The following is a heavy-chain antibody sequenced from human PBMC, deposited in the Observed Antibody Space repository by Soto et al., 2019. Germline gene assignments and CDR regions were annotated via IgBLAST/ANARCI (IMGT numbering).Heavy chain of an antibody. CDR1: GDTFSSYA. Sequence: QVQLVQSGAEVKKPGSSVKVSCKASGDTFSSYAINWVRQAPGQGLEWMGGIIPICGTANYAQRFQGRVTITADKPTSTAAMELSSLRSEDTAVYNCASRAKGFDSWGQGTLVTVSS. CDR2: IIPICGTA. CDR3: ASRAKGFDS. J-gene: IGHJ4*02. V-gene: IGHV1-69*06.